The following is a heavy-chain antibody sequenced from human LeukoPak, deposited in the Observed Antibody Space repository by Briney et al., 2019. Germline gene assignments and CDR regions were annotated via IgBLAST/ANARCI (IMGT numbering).Heavy chain of an antibody. Sequence: SSETLSLTCTVSGGSISSSSYYWGWLRQPPGKGLEWIGSIYYSGSTYYNPSLKSRVTISVDTSKNQFSLKLSSVTAADTAVFYCARGSSIAARPEPYNWFDPWGQGTLVTVSS. J-gene: IGHJ5*02. CDR2: IYYSGST. V-gene: IGHV4-39*07. CDR1: GGSISSSSYY. CDR3: ARGSSIAARPEPYNWFDP. D-gene: IGHD6-6*01.